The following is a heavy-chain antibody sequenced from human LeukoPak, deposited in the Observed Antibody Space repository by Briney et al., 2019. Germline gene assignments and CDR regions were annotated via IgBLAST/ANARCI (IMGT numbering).Heavy chain of an antibody. CDR3: ARQLRTHTNWFDP. CDR1: GFTFSGYE. D-gene: IGHD3-3*01. V-gene: IGHV3-48*03. CDR2: ISSSGSTI. Sequence: GGSLRLSCAASGFTFSGYEMNWVRQAAGKGLEWVSYISSSGSTIYYADSVKGRFTISRDNAKNSLYLQMNSLRAEDTAVYYCARQLRTHTNWFDPWGQGTLVTVSS. J-gene: IGHJ5*02.